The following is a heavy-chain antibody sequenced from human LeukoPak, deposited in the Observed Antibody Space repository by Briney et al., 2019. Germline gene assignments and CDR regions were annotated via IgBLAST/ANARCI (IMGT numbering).Heavy chain of an antibody. CDR3: AREKEWLVRGYFDY. D-gene: IGHD6-19*01. V-gene: IGHV3-23*01. CDR2: ISGSGGST. Sequence: GGSLRLSCAASGFTFSSYGMSWVRQAPGKGLEWVSAISGSGGSTYYADSVKGRFTISRDNAKNSLYLQMNSLRAEDTAVYYCAREKEWLVRGYFDYWGQGTLVTVSS. J-gene: IGHJ4*02. CDR1: GFTFSSYG.